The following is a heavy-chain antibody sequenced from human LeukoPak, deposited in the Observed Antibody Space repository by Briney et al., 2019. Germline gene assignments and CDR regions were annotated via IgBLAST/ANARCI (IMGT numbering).Heavy chain of an antibody. V-gene: IGHV1-18*01. CDR3: ARDEVWFGEILLSYGMDV. CDR1: GYTFTSYG. Sequence: ASVKVSCKASGYTFTSYGISWVRQAPGQGLEWMGWISAYNGNTNYAQKLQGRVTMTTDTSTSTAYMELRSLRSDDTAVYYCARDEVWFGEILLSYGMDVWGQGTTVTVSS. CDR2: ISAYNGNT. J-gene: IGHJ6*02. D-gene: IGHD3-10*01.